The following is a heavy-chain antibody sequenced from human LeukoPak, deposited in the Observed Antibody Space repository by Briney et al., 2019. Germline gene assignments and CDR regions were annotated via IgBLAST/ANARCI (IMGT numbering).Heavy chain of an antibody. J-gene: IGHJ5*02. Sequence: PSETLSLTCAVSGGSISSGGYSWRWIRQPPGRGLEWIGYIYHSGSTYYNPSLKSRVTISVDRSKNQFSLKLSSVTAADTAVYYCARGPLGDYENWFDPWGQGTLVTVSS. V-gene: IGHV4-30-2*01. CDR3: ARGPLGDYENWFDP. D-gene: IGHD4-17*01. CDR2: IYHSGST. CDR1: GGSISSGGYS.